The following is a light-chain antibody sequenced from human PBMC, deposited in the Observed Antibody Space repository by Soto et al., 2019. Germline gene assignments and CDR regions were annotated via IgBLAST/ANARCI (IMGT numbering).Light chain of an antibody. CDR2: DNN. Sequence: QSVLTQPPSVSAAPGQKVTISCSGSSSNIGNNFVFWYQQFPGTAPKLLIYDNNKRPSGIPDRFSGSKSGTSATLGITGLQTGDEADYYCGTWDNGLNAGVFGGGTKVTVL. J-gene: IGLJ2*01. CDR3: GTWDNGLNAGV. CDR1: SSNIGNNF. V-gene: IGLV1-51*01.